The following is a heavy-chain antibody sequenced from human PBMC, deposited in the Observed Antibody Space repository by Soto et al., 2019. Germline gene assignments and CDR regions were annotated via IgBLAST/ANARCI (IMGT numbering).Heavy chain of an antibody. Sequence: QVQLVQSGAEVKKPGASVKVSCKASGYTFTSYDINWVRQATGQGLEWMGWMNPNSGNTGYAQKVQGRGTMSRNTSISTAYMELSSLRSEDTAVYYCARGGEYPQDIVVVVAATLDYWGQGTLVTVSS. D-gene: IGHD2-15*01. V-gene: IGHV1-8*01. CDR3: ARGGEYPQDIVVVVAATLDY. CDR1: GYTFTSYD. J-gene: IGHJ4*02. CDR2: MNPNSGNT.